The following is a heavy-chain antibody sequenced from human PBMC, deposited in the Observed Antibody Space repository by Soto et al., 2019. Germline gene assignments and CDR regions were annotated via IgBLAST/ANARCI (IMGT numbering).Heavy chain of an antibody. J-gene: IGHJ6*02. CDR2: ISYDGSNK. CDR1: GFTFSSYA. Sequence: QVQLVESGGGVVQPGRSLRLSCAASGFTFSSYAMHWVRQAPGKGLEWVAVISYDGSNKYYADSVKGRFTISRDNSKNTLYLQMNSLRAEDTAVYYCARETGSWNHYYYYGMDVWGQGTTVTVSS. D-gene: IGHD3-10*01. CDR3: ARETGSWNHYYYYGMDV. V-gene: IGHV3-30-3*01.